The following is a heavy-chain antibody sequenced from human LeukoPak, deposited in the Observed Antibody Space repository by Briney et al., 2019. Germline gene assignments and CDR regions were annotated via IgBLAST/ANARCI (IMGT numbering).Heavy chain of an antibody. CDR2: INRSGST. CDR3: ARGCYGSGNNNWFDP. V-gene: IGHV4-39*07. Sequence: SETLSLTCTVSGDSISSGGYYWTWIRQPPGKGLEWIGEINRSGSTKYNPSLKSRVTISVDTSKNQFSLNLNSVTAADTAVYYCARGCYGSGNNNWFDPWGQGTLVTVSS. CDR1: GDSISSGGYY. D-gene: IGHD3-10*01. J-gene: IGHJ5*02.